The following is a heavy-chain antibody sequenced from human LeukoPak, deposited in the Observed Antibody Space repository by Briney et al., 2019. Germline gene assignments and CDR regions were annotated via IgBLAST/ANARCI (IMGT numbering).Heavy chain of an antibody. V-gene: IGHV4-39*07. D-gene: IGHD5-12*01. Sequence: SETLSLTCTVSGGSISSSGYYWSWIRQPPGKGLEWIGEINHSGSTNYNPSLKSRVTISVDTSKNQFSLKLSSVTAADTAVYYCATAGGYTRGWRFQHWGQGTLVTVSS. CDR2: INHSGST. J-gene: IGHJ1*01. CDR3: ATAGGYTRGWRFQH. CDR1: GGSISSSGYY.